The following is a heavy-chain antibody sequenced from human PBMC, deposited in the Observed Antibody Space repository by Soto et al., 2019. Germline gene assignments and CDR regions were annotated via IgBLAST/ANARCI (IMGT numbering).Heavy chain of an antibody. CDR2: ISDNSSVI. CDR3: ARDRDAYCSKGICSGPYFDY. V-gene: IGHV3-48*02. CDR1: GFTFSTYS. Sequence: QPGGSLRLSCAASGFTFSTYSINWVRQAPGKGLGWISYISDNSSVIYYADAVKGRFTISRDNAKNSLYLQMNSLRDEDTAVYYCARDRDAYCSKGICSGPYFDYWGQGTLVTVSS. J-gene: IGHJ4*02. D-gene: IGHD2-8*01.